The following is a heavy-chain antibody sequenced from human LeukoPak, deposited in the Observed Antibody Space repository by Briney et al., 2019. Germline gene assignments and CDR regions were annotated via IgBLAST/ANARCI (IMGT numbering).Heavy chain of an antibody. CDR3: ARWGAAYYRAFDY. V-gene: IGHV4-59*11. D-gene: IGHD3-10*01. J-gene: IGHJ4*02. CDR2: IYDSESS. Sequence: SETLSLTCTVSGGSISSHSWTWIRQPPGKGLEWIGNIYDSESSHYNPSLRSRVTISIDTSKNQFSLNLSSVTAADTAVYYCARWGAAYYRAFDYWGQGTLVTVSS. CDR1: GGSISSHS.